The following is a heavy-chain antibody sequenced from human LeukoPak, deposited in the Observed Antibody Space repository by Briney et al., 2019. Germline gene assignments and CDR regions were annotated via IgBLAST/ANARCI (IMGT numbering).Heavy chain of an antibody. J-gene: IGHJ2*01. CDR1: GFTFSSYA. CDR3: AKMSRPSLLRYSDWCWYFDL. D-gene: IGHD3-9*01. CDR2: ISGSGGST. V-gene: IGHV3-23*01. Sequence: GGSLRLSCAASGFTFSSYAMSWVRQAPGKGLEWVSAISGSGGSTYYADSVKGRFTISRDNSKNTLYLQMNSLRAEDTAVYYCAKMSRPSLLRYSDWCWYFDLWGRGTLVTVSS.